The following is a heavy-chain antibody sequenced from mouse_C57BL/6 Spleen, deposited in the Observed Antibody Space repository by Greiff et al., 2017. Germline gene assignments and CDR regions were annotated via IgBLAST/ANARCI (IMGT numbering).Heavy chain of an antibody. CDR3: ARFHSVYFDY. CDR1: GYTFTSYW. CDR2: IDPSDSYT. Sequence: VQLQQPGAELVKPGASVKLSCKASGYTFTSYWMQWVKQRPGQGLEWIGEIDPSDSYTNYNQKFTGKATLTGDTSSSTAYMQLSSLTSEDSAVYYCARFHSVYFDYWGQGTTLTVSS. V-gene: IGHV1-50*01. J-gene: IGHJ2*01.